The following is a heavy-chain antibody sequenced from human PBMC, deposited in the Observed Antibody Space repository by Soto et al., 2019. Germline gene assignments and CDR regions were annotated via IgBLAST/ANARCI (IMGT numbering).Heavy chain of an antibody. CDR1: GFTFSSYA. V-gene: IGHV3-23*01. CDR2: ISGSGGST. Sequence: EVQLLESGGGLVQPGGSLRLSCAASGFTFSSYAMSWVRQAPGKGLEWVSAISGSGGSTYYADSVKGRFTISRDNSKNTLYLQMNSMRAEYTAVFYCAPHLCCGELYYWGQRTLVTVAS. J-gene: IGHJ4*02. CDR3: APHLCCGELYY. D-gene: IGHD3-10*01.